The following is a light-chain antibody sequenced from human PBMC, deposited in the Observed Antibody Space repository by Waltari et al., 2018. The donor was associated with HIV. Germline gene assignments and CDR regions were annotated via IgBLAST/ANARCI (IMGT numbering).Light chain of an antibody. Sequence: EIVLTQSTATLSLSPGESATLSCRASQSASSYLAWYQQRPGQAPSLLIFDAANRATGIPARFSGSGSVTDFTLTISSLEPEDFAVYYCQQRSNWPFTFGGGTKVEIK. J-gene: IGKJ4*01. CDR1: QSASSY. CDR3: QQRSNWPFT. CDR2: DAA. V-gene: IGKV3-11*01.